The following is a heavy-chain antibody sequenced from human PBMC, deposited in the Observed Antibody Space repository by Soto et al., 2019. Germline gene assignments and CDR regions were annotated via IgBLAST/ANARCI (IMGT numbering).Heavy chain of an antibody. CDR3: ARGFNYGYIDS. Sequence: GGSLRLSCAASGFSVNGDYMSWVRQAPGKGLEWVSLIFPGGTTYYADSVKGRFTISKDSSKNTLYLQMNGLRAEDTAIFYCARGFNYGYIDSWGQGALVTVSS. D-gene: IGHD3-10*01. V-gene: IGHV3-53*01. CDR1: GFSVNGDY. CDR2: IFPGGTT. J-gene: IGHJ4*02.